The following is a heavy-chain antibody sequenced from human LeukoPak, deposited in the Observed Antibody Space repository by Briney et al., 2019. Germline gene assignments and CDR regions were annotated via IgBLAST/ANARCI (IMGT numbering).Heavy chain of an antibody. V-gene: IGHV4-39*07. CDR2: IYYSGST. J-gene: IGHJ5*02. CDR3: ARGSGGYSASNWFDP. CDR1: GGSISTDASY. Sequence: PSETLSLTCTVSGGSISTDASYWAWIRQPPGKGLEWIGSIYYSGSTYYNPSLKSRVTISVDRSKNQFSLKLSSVTAADTAVYYCARGSGGYSASNWFDPWGQGTLVTVSS. D-gene: IGHD3-10*01.